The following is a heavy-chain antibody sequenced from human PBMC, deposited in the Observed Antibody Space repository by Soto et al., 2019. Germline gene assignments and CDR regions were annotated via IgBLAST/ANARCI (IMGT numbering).Heavy chain of an antibody. J-gene: IGHJ5*02. CDR2: IYYSGST. Sequence: QLQLQESGPGLVKPSETLSLTCTVSGGSISSSSYYWGWIRQPPGKGLEWIGSIYYSGSTYYNPSLKSRVTISVDTSKNQFSLKLSSVTAADTAVYYCARTRGWYYNWFDPWGQGTLVTVSS. CDR3: ARTRGWYYNWFDP. V-gene: IGHV4-39*01. CDR1: GGSISSSSYY. D-gene: IGHD6-19*01.